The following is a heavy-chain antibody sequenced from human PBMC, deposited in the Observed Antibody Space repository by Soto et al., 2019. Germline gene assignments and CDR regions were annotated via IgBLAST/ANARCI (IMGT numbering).Heavy chain of an antibody. CDR2: VSSSSYT. V-gene: IGHV3-11*06. CDR1: GFTFSDYY. CDR3: ASSHGSGSFGTFAY. J-gene: IGHJ4*02. Sequence: GGALRLSCEASGFTFSDYYMSWIRQDQGKGLAWILYVSSSSYTNYADSVKGRFTISRDNAKNSLYLQMNILRAEDTAVYYCASSHGSGSFGTFAYWVKGPLVTVS. D-gene: IGHD3-10*01.